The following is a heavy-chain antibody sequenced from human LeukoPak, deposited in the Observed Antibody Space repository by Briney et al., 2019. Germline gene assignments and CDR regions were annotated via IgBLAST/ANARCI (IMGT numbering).Heavy chain of an antibody. J-gene: IGHJ4*02. V-gene: IGHV4-34*01. D-gene: IGHD5-18*01. CDR1: GGSFSGYY. Sequence: SSETLSLTCAVYGGSFSGYYWSWIRQPPGKGLEWIGEINHFGSTNYNPSLKSRVTIPGDTSKNQFSLKVNSVTAADTAVYYCARGYRAPQTFYSYHYFDSWAQGILVTVSS. CDR2: INHFGST. CDR3: ARGYRAPQTFYSYHYFDS.